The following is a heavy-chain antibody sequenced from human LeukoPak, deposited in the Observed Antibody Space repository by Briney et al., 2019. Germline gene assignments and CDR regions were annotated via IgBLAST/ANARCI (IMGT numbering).Heavy chain of an antibody. Sequence: GGSLRLSCAASGVTFSSYAMHWVRQAPGKGLEWVAVISHDGSNKYYADSVKGRFTISRDNSKNTLYLQMNSLRVEDTAVYYCARASFASSSWFDYWGQGTLVTVSS. CDR3: ARASFASSSWFDY. J-gene: IGHJ4*02. V-gene: IGHV3-30-3*01. CDR1: GVTFSSYA. CDR2: ISHDGSNK. D-gene: IGHD6-13*01.